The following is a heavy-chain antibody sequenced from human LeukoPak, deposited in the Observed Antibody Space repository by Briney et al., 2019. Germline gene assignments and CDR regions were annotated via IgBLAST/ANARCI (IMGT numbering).Heavy chain of an antibody. J-gene: IGHJ6*03. CDR1: GFTFSGSA. CDR3: TRHPGLVLYRKHPNYYYMDV. Sequence: GGSLRLSCAASGFTFSGSAMHWVRQASGKGLEWVGRIRSKANSYATAYAASVEGRFTISRDDSKNTAYLQMNSLKTEDTAVYYCTRHPGLVLYRKHPNYYYMDVWGKGTTVTVSS. V-gene: IGHV3-73*01. D-gene: IGHD2-8*01. CDR2: IRSKANSYAT.